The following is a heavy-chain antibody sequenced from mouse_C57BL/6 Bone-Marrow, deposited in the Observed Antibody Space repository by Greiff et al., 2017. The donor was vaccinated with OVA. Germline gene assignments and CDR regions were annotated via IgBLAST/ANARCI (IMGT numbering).Heavy chain of an antibody. V-gene: IGHV1-80*01. D-gene: IGHD1-1*01. J-gene: IGHJ2*01. CDR2: IYPGDGDT. CDR3: ATITTVVASYYFDY. Sequence: QVQLQQSGAELVKPGASVKISCKASGYAFSSYWMNWVKQRPGKGLEWIGQIYPGDGDTNYNGKFKGKATLTADKSSSTAYMQLSSLTSEDSAVYFCATITTVVASYYFDYWGQGTTLTVSS. CDR1: GYAFSSYW.